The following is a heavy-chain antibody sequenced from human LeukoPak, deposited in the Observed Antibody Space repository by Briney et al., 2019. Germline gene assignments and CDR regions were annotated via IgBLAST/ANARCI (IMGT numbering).Heavy chain of an antibody. CDR2: INHSGST. J-gene: IGHJ4*02. CDR1: GGSFSGYY. Sequence: SKTLSLTCAVYGGSFSGYYWSWIRQPPGKGLEWIGEINHSGSTNYNPSLKSRVTISVDTSKNQFSLKLSSVTAADTAVYYCARGGYGDYGPFDYWGQGTLVTVSS. CDR3: ARGGYGDYGPFDY. D-gene: IGHD4-17*01. V-gene: IGHV4-34*01.